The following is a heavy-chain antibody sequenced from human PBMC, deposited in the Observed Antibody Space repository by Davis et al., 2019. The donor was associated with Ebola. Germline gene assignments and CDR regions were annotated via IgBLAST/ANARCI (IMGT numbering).Heavy chain of an antibody. CDR3: ARLRMVRGDQDFDP. D-gene: IGHD3-10*01. CDR2: IYYSGST. Sequence: SETLSLTCTVSGGSISSSSYYWGWIRQPPGKGLEWIGSIYYSGSTYYNPSLKSRVTISVDTSKNQFSLKLSSVTAADTAVYYCARLRMVRGDQDFDPWGQGTLVTVSS. CDR1: GGSISSSSYY. J-gene: IGHJ5*02. V-gene: IGHV4-39*01.